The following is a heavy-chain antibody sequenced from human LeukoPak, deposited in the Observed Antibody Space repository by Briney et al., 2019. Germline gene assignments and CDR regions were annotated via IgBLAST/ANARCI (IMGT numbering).Heavy chain of an antibody. D-gene: IGHD3-22*01. V-gene: IGHV1-2*02. J-gene: IGHJ3*02. CDR1: GYTFTGYY. CDR3: AGEGYYDSSGQGPDAFDI. Sequence: ASVKVSCKASGYTFTGYYMHWVRQAPGQGLEWMGWINPNSGGTNYAQKFQGRVTMTRDTSISTAYMELSRLRSDDTAVYYCAGEGYYDSSGQGPDAFDIWGQGTMVTVSS. CDR2: INPNSGGT.